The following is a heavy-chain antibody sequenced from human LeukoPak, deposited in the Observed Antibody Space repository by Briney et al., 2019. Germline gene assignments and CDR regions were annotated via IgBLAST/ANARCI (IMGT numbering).Heavy chain of an antibody. V-gene: IGHV6-1*01. J-gene: IGHJ6*02. CDR1: GDSVSSITAA. D-gene: IGHD6-19*01. Sequence: SQTLSLTCAISGDSVSSITAAWNWIRQSPSRGLEWLGRTYYRSKWYNDYAVSVKSRITINPDTSKNQFSLQLNSVTPEDTAVYYCARQYSSGWSYYYGLDVWGQGTTVTVSS. CDR3: ARQYSSGWSYYYGLDV. CDR2: TYYRSKWYN.